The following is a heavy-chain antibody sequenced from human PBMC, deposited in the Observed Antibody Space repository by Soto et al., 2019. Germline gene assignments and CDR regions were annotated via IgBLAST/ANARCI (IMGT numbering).Heavy chain of an antibody. V-gene: IGHV3-15*01. CDR1: GFTFSNGW. CDR3: TTDRGITRRPLFDF. CDR2: TKSKNDGGTT. Sequence: VQLVESGGGSVKPGGSLRLSCAASGFTFSNGWMGWVRQAPGKGLEWVGRTKSKNDGGTTDYAAPVKGRFAISRDDSRNTFFLQMNSLKTEDTAVSYCTTDRGITRRPLFDFWGQGTLVTVSS. J-gene: IGHJ4*02. D-gene: IGHD1-20*01.